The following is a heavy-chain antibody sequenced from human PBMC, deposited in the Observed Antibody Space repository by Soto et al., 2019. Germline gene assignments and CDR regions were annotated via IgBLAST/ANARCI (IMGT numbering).Heavy chain of an antibody. CDR1: GGTFSSYA. V-gene: IGHV1-69*06. D-gene: IGHD3-22*01. CDR3: ARDRYYYDSSGYYQQDAFDI. Sequence: QVQLVQSGAEVKKPGSSVKVSCKASGGTFSSYAISWVRQAPGQGLEWMGGIIPIFGTANYAQKFQGRVTITADKSTSTAYMELSSLGSEDTAVYYCARDRYYYDSSGYYQQDAFDIWGQGTMVTVSS. J-gene: IGHJ3*02. CDR2: IIPIFGTA.